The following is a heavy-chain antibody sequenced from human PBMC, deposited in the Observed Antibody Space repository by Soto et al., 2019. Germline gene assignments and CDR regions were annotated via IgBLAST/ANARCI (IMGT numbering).Heavy chain of an antibody. CDR1: GFSFSNYA. D-gene: IGHD6-19*01. CDR3: VREASGWYSRGSFDF. J-gene: IGHJ3*01. CDR2: ISGSGGSA. Sequence: GGSLRLSCAASGFSFSNYAMNWVRQAPGKGLEWVSVISGSGGSASCADSVQGRFTISRDNSNNTLYLQMNRLRAEDTAIYSCVREASGWYSRGSFDFWGRGTMVTVSS. V-gene: IGHV3-23*01.